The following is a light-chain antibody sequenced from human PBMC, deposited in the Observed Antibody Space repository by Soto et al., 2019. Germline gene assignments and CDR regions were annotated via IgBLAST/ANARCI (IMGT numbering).Light chain of an antibody. CDR2: DVS. CDR3: TSFSTSNTFV. J-gene: IGLJ1*01. Sequence: QSVLAQPASVSGSPGQSITISCTGTSNDVGHFNYVSWFQQHPGKAPKLLIFDVSNWPSGVSDRFSGSKSGNTASLTISGLQPKDEADYYGTSFSTSNTFVFGAGPKVTVL. CDR1: SNDVGHFNY. V-gene: IGLV2-14*03.